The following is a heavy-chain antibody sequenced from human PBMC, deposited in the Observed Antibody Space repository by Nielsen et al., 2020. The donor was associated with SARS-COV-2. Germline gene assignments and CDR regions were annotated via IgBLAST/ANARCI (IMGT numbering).Heavy chain of an antibody. CDR3: ARHGGYCSGGSCYSNWFDP. D-gene: IGHD2-15*01. J-gene: IGHJ5*02. CDR2: IYYGGST. V-gene: IGHV4-39*01. Sequence: SETLSLTCTVSGGSIRSSTYYWGWIRQPPEMGLEWIGSIYYGGSTYDNPSLKSRVTISLDTSKNQFSLKLSSVTAADTAVYYCARHGGYCSGGSCYSNWFDPWGQGTLVTVSS. CDR1: GGSIRSSTYY.